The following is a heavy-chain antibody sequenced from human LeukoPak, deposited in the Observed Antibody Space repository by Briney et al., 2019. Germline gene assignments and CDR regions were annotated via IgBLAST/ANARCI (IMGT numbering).Heavy chain of an antibody. J-gene: IGHJ3*01. CDR2: IYYTGTT. Sequence: SETLSLTCTVSGGSISNYYWSWIRQPPGKGLEWLGYIYYTGTTNYKSSLKSRVTISVDTSKNQFSLNLSSVTAADTAVYYCARDSRGDVLAGAHAFDVWGQGTMVTVSS. V-gene: IGHV4-59*01. CDR3: ARDSRGDVLAGAHAFDV. CDR1: GGSISNYY. D-gene: IGHD3-9*01.